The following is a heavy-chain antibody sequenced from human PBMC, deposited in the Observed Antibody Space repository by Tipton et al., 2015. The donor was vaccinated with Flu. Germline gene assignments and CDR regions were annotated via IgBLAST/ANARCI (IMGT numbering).Heavy chain of an antibody. CDR1: GGSISGYY. D-gene: IGHD4-23*01. J-gene: IGHJ4*02. Sequence: LSCSVSGGSISGYYWTWIRQPPGKGLEWIGYIYYSGSTNYNPSLKSRVTISVDTSKNQFSLKLSSVTAADTAVYYCATEYRGGGNRYYFDYWGQGTLVTVSS. CDR3: ATEYRGGGNRYYFDY. V-gene: IGHV4-59*01. CDR2: IYYSGST.